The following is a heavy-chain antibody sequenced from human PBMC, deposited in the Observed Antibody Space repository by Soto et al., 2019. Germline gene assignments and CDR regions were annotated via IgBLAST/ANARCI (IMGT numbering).Heavy chain of an antibody. CDR2: MNPNSGNT. Sequence: QVQLVQSGAEVKKPGASVKVSCKASGYTCTSYDINWVRQATGQGLEWMGWMNPNSGNTGYAQKFQGRVTMTRNTSISTSYMELSSLRSEDTAVYYCAFFGSSSLAFDYWGQGTMVTVSS. CDR3: AFFGSSSLAFDY. V-gene: IGHV1-8*01. J-gene: IGHJ4*02. CDR1: GYTCTSYD. D-gene: IGHD6-6*01.